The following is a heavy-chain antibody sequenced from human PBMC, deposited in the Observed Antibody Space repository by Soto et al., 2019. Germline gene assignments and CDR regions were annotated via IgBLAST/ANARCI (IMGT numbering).Heavy chain of an antibody. Sequence: EVQLVESGGGLVQPGGSLKLSCAASGFTFSTHSMNWVRQAPGRGLEWVSYIHSSSSWEVYADSVRGRFTVSRDNAKKSLYLQMSSLRAADTAVYYCVFDFWLVPTVWGKGNTVTVSS. CDR1: GFTFSTHS. CDR2: IHSSSSWE. CDR3: VFDFWLVPTV. D-gene: IGHD3-3*01. V-gene: IGHV3-48*01. J-gene: IGHJ6*04.